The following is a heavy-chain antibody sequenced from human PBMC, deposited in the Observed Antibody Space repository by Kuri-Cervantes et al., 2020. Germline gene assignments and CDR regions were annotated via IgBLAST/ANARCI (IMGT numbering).Heavy chain of an antibody. J-gene: IGHJ4*02. V-gene: IGHV2-26*01. D-gene: IGHD3-10*01. CDR1: RFSLSNARMG. CDR3: SRYGSGIYEFDY. Sequence: SGPTLVKPTETRTLTCYVSRFSLSNARMGVSWISQPPGKALEWLAHIFSNDEKSYSTSLKSRLTIAKDTYKSQVVLTLTNIDPVDKATYYCSRYGSGIYEFDYWGQGTLVTVSS. CDR2: IFSNDEK.